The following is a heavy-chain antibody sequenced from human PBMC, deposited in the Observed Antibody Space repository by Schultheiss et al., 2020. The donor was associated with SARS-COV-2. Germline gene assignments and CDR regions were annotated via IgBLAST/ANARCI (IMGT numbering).Heavy chain of an antibody. J-gene: IGHJ6*02. CDR2: IVVGSGNT. CDR3: ARAVPRVYYYYGMDV. D-gene: IGHD2-2*01. CDR1: GFTFTSSA. V-gene: IGHV1-58*01. Sequence: SVKVSCKASGFTFTSSAVQWVRQARGQRLEWIGWIVVGSGNTNYAQKFQGRVTMTRNTSISTAYMELSSLRSEDTAVYYCARAVPRVYYYYGMDVWGQGTTVTVSS.